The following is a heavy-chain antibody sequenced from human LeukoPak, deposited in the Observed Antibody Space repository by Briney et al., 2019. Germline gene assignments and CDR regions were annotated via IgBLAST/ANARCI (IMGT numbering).Heavy chain of an antibody. CDR1: GFTFRSYA. D-gene: IGHD6-6*01. CDR3: SKVSSSVETRSEYFQH. J-gene: IGHJ1*01. V-gene: IGHV3-23*01. Sequence: GGSLRLSCAAPGFTFRSYAMSWVRQVPGKGLEWVSAISGSGTSTYYADSVKGRFTISRDNSRNTLYLQMNNLEETAVYYCSKVSSSVETRSEYFQHWGQGTLVTVSS. CDR2: ISGSGTST.